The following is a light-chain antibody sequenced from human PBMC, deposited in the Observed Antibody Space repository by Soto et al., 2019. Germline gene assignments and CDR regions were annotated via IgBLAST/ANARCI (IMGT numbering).Light chain of an antibody. CDR3: LQYHHWPLT. J-gene: IGKJ4*01. Sequence: EIVLTQSPGTVSLSPGERATLSCRASQSVDSRYFAWYQQKPGQAPRLLIYGASTGATGIPARFSGSGSGTDFSLTISSLQSEDFAVYYCLQYHHWPLTFGGGTKVDIK. V-gene: IGKV3-15*01. CDR1: QSVDSRY. CDR2: GAS.